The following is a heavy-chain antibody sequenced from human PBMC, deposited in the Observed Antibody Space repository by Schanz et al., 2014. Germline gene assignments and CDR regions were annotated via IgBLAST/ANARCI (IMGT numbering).Heavy chain of an antibody. J-gene: IGHJ4*02. CDR2: ISNGGGYI. CDR1: GFTFSDHH. CDR3: ARGRRGDCRRTSCTYYFDY. Sequence: EVQLVESGGGLLQPGGSLRLSCAASGFTFSDHHMDWVRQAPGKGLEWVSSISNGGGYIYYADSVKGRFTLSRDNAKKTMDLQMNSLRVEDTAVYYCARGRRGDCRRTSCTYYFDYWGQGTLVTVSS. V-gene: IGHV3-21*04. D-gene: IGHD2-2*01.